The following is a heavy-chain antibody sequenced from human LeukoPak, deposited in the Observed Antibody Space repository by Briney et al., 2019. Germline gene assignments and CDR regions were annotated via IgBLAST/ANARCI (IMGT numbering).Heavy chain of an antibody. D-gene: IGHD6-6*01. V-gene: IGHV4-34*01. J-gene: IGHJ4*02. CDR3: ARSSIAARPFDY. Sequence: SETLSLTCAVYGGSFSGYYWSWIRQPPGKGLEWIGYIYHSGSTYYNPSLKSRVTISVDRSKNQFSLKLSSVTAADTAVYYCARSSIAARPFDYWGQGTLVTVSS. CDR2: IYHSGST. CDR1: GGSFSGYY.